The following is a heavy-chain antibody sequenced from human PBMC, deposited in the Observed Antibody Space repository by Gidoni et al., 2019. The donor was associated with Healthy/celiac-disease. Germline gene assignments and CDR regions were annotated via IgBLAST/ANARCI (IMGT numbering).Heavy chain of an antibody. CDR3: ARLMYSSGWYGVGY. CDR2: INTNTGNP. Sequence: QVQLVQSVSELNKPGASVMVSCTASGYTFTSYAMNWVRQALGQGFERMGWINTNTGNPTYDQGFTGRFVFSLYSSVSTAYVQISSLKAEDTAVYYCARLMYSSGWYGVGYWGQGTLVTVSA. V-gene: IGHV7-4-1*02. D-gene: IGHD6-19*01. CDR1: GYTFTSYA. J-gene: IGHJ4*02.